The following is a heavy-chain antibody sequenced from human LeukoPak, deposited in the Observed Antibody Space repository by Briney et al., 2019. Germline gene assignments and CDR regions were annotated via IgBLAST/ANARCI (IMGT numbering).Heavy chain of an antibody. CDR1: GFNFMNFG. D-gene: IGHD6-13*01. CDR3: AKVVQYTASTGTGLAS. J-gene: IGHJ4*02. Sequence: GGSLSLSCAASGFNFMNFGMHWVRPAPGKGLDWVAGIWYDGSFIYYADSVRGRFIISRDNAKNTLYLQMNSVRAEDTAIYYCAKVVQYTASTGTGLASWGQGTLVTVSS. V-gene: IGHV3-33*06. CDR2: IWYDGSFI.